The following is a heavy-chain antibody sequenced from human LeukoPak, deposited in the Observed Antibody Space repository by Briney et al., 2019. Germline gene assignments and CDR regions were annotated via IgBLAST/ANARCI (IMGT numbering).Heavy chain of an antibody. D-gene: IGHD3-22*01. Sequence: ASVKVSCKASGYTFTGYYMHWVRQAPGQGLEWMGWINPNSGGTNYAQKFQGRVTMTRDTSISTAYMELSRLRSDDTAVYYCARLIALGDYYDSSGLDYWGQGTLVTVSS. CDR2: INPNSGGT. V-gene: IGHV1-2*02. CDR3: ARLIALGDYYDSSGLDY. CDR1: GYTFTGYY. J-gene: IGHJ4*02.